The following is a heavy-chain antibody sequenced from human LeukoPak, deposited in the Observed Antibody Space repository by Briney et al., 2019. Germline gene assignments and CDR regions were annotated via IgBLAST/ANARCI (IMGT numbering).Heavy chain of an antibody. CDR3: ARDKGMVRGVIGY. V-gene: IGHV3-21*01. CDR2: ISSSSSYI. D-gene: IGHD3-10*01. Sequence: PGGSLRLSCAASGFTFSSYSMNWVRQAPRKGLEWVSSISSSSSYIYYADSVKGRFTISRDNAKNSLYLQMNSLRPENTAVYYGARDKGMVRGVIGYWGQGTLVTVSS. CDR1: GFTFSSYS. J-gene: IGHJ4*02.